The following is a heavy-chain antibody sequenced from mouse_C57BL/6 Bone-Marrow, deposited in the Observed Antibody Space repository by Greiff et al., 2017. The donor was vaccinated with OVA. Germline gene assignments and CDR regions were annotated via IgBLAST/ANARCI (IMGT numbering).Heavy chain of an antibody. CDR2: LWGGGST. CDR1: GFSLTSYG. J-gene: IGHJ4*01. CDR3: AKQSWLLPYYYAMDY. D-gene: IGHD2-3*01. V-gene: IGHV2-9*01. Sequence: VQLVESGPGLVAPSQSLSITCTVSGFSLTSYGVDWVRQPPGKGLEWLGVLWGGGSTTYNSALMSRLSNSKDKSKSQLFVKMNRLQTDDTAMYYCAKQSWLLPYYYAMDYWGQGTSVTVSS.